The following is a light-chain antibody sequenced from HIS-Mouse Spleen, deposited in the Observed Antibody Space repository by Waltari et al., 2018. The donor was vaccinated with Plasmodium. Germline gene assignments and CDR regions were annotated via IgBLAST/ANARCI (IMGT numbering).Light chain of an antibody. J-gene: IGKJ1*01. CDR2: KAS. Sequence: DIKMTQSPSTLSASVGDRVTLTCRASQSISSWLAWYQQKPGKAPKLLIYKASSLESGVPSRFSGSGSGTEVTLTISSLQPDDFATYYCQQYNSYSWTFGQGTKVEIK. CDR3: QQYNSYSWT. CDR1: QSISSW. V-gene: IGKV1-5*03.